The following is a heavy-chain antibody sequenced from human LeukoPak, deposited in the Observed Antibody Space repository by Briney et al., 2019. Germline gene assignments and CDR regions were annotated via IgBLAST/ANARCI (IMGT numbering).Heavy chain of an antibody. V-gene: IGHV4-30-4*01. CDR3: ARDRSCSGGSCLDDYYYGMDV. J-gene: IGHJ6*02. CDR1: GGSISSGDYY. Sequence: PSQTLSLTCTVSGGSISSGDYYWSWIRQPPGKGLEWIGYIYYSGSTYYNPSLKSRVTISVDTSKNQFSLKLSSVTAADTAVYYCARDRSCSGGSCLDDYYYGMDVWGQGTTVTVSS. D-gene: IGHD2-15*01. CDR2: IYYSGST.